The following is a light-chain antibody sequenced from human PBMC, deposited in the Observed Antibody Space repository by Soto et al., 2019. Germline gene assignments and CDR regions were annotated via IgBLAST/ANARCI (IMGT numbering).Light chain of an antibody. CDR3: QQYNSYWGT. CDR2: DAS. V-gene: IGKV1-5*01. J-gene: IGKJ1*01. CDR1: QSISNW. Sequence: LQMSQCPSSLSASVGDRVTITCRASQSISNWLAWYQQKQGKAPKLMIYDASSLESGVPSRFSGSGSGPEFTLTISSLQPVAFATYYCQQYNSYWGTFGQGTKVEIK.